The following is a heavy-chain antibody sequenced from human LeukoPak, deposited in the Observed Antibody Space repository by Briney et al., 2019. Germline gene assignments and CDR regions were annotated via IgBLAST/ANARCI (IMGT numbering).Heavy chain of an antibody. CDR3: ARDVAKGAFDY. J-gene: IGHJ4*02. V-gene: IGHV4-59*01. CDR2: IYYSGST. CDR1: GGSISSYY. Sequence: SETLSLTCTVSGGSISSYYWSWIRQPPGKGLEWIGYIYYSGSTNYNPSLKSRVTISVDTSKNQFSLKLSSVTAADTAVYYCARDVAKGAFDYWGQGTLVTVSS. D-gene: IGHD2-21*01.